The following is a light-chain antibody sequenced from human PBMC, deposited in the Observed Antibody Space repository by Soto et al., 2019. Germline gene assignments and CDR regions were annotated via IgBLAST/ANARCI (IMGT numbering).Light chain of an antibody. V-gene: IGKV1-39*01. CDR1: ESISTY. CDR2: AAS. Sequence: DIQMTQSPSSLSASVGDRVTITCRASESISTYLNWYQHKPGKAPKLLIYAASSLQSAVPSRFSGSGSGTDFTLIISSLQPEDCATYYCQQTYSNPYTFGQGTKLEIK. CDR3: QQTYSNPYT. J-gene: IGKJ2*01.